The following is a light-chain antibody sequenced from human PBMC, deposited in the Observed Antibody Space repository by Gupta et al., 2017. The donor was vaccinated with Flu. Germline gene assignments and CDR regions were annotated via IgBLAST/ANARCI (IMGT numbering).Light chain of an antibody. CDR1: QSVSSN. V-gene: IGKV3-15*01. J-gene: IGKJ4*01. CDR2: GAS. Sequence: EIVMTQSPATLSVSPGERATRSSMASQSVSSNLAWYKQKPGQAPRLLIYGASTRDTGIPARFSGSGDGREFTLTISSRQSEDFAGYYCQQYNYWPPITFGGGTKVEIK. CDR3: QQYNYWPPIT.